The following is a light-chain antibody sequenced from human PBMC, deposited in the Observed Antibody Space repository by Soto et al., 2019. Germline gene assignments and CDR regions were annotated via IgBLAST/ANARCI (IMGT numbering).Light chain of an antibody. CDR1: HSVNNY. V-gene: IGKV3-11*01. Sequence: EIVLKQSPGTLSLSPGERATLSCRASHSVNNYLAWYQQKPGQAPRLLIYDASNRATGIPARFSGSGSGTAITLTISNLEPEDFGVYYCPQRGNWPWLTFGGGTRVEIK. J-gene: IGKJ4*01. CDR3: PQRGNWPWLT. CDR2: DAS.